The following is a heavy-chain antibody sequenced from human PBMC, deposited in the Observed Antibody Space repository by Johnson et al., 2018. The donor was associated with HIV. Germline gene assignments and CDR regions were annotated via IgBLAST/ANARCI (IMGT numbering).Heavy chain of an antibody. CDR3: ARRGFGTASDAFDM. V-gene: IGHV3-33*01. CDR1: GFTFSNYG. D-gene: IGHD3-3*01. Sequence: QVHLVESGGGVVQPGRSLRLSCAASGFTFSNYGMHWVRQAPGRGLEWVALIWYDGRNKYYEDSVKGRFTISRDNSNLYLEMNSLRAEDTALYYCARRGFGTASDAFDMWGQGTMVIVSS. CDR2: IWYDGRNK. J-gene: IGHJ3*02.